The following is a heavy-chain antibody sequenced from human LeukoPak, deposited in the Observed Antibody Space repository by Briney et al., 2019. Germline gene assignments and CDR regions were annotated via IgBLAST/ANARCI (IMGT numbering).Heavy chain of an antibody. CDR1: GFTFSGSA. V-gene: IGHV3-73*01. CDR2: IRSKTNSYAT. Sequence: GGSLRLSCAASGFTFSGSAMHWVRQASGKGLGWVGRIRSKTNSYATEYAASVKGRFTISRDDSKNTAYLQMDSLKTEDTAVYYCTRHAGGAYYYYMDVWGKGTTVTVSS. CDR3: TRHAGGAYYYYMDV. J-gene: IGHJ6*03. D-gene: IGHD3-10*01.